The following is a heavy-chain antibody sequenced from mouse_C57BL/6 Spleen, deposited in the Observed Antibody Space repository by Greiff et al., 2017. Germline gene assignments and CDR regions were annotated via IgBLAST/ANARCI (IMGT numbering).Heavy chain of an antibody. CDR2: IDPETGGT. J-gene: IGHJ1*03. V-gene: IGHV1-15*01. CDR3: TCIPEEYFDV. D-gene: IGHD5-1-1*01. CDR1: GYTFTDYE. Sequence: VQLQQSGAELVRPGASVTLSCKASGYTFTDYEMHWVKQTPVHGLEWIGAIDPETGGTAYNQKFKGKAILTADKSSSTAYMELRSLTSEDSAVYYCTCIPEEYFDVWGTGTTVTVSS.